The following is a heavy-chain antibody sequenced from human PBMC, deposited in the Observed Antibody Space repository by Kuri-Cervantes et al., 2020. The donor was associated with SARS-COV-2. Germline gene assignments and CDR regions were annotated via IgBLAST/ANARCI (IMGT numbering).Heavy chain of an antibody. D-gene: IGHD2-8*01. J-gene: IGHJ6*03. CDR1: GYTFTSYD. CDR3: ARGNQGVPYYYMDV. CDR2: MNPNSGNT. V-gene: IGHV1-8*01. Sequence: GGSLRLSCKASGYTFTSYDINWVRQATGQGLEWMGWMNPNSGNTGYAQKFQGRVTMTRNTSISTAYMELSGLRSEDTAVYYCARGNQGVPYYYMDVWGKGTTVTVSS.